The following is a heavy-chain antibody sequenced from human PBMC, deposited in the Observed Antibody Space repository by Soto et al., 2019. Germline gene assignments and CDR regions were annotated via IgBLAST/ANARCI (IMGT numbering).Heavy chain of an antibody. CDR2: IIPIFGTA. V-gene: IGHV1-69*13. D-gene: IGHD6-13*01. CDR3: ASSGAAAGIYGMDV. CDR1: GGTFSIYA. Sequence: GASVKVSCKASGGTFSIYAISWVRQAPGQGLEWMGGIIPIFGTANYAQKFQGRVTITADESTSTAYMELSSLRSEDTAVYYCASSGAAAGIYGMDVWGQGTTVTVSS. J-gene: IGHJ6*02.